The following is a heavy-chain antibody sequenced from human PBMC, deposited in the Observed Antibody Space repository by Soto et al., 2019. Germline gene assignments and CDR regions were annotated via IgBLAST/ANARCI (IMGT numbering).Heavy chain of an antibody. CDR2: ISDGGGST. Sequence: PGGSLRLSCAASGFTFSKNAMSWVRQAPGKGLEWVSAISDGGGSTYYTDSVKGRFTISRDNSQSTLFLQMDSLRPEDAAVYYCAKDLKVSGGFHGSLNYYYGMDVWGQGTTVTVSS. V-gene: IGHV3-23*01. D-gene: IGHD3-10*01. J-gene: IGHJ6*02. CDR1: GFTFSKNA. CDR3: AKDLKVSGGFHGSLNYYYGMDV.